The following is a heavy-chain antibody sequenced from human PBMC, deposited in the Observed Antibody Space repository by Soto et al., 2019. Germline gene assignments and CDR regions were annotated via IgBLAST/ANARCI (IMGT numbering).Heavy chain of an antibody. J-gene: IGHJ5*02. CDR1: GGSFSGYY. D-gene: IGHD3-22*01. V-gene: IGHV4-34*01. CDR3: ARVRVTMIVVVITAGWFDP. CDR2: INHSGST. Sequence: ASETLSLTCAVYGGSFSGYYWSWIRQPPGKGLEWIGEINHSGSTNYNPSLKSRVTISVDTSKNQFSLKLSSVTAADTAVYYCARVRVTMIVVVITAGWFDPWGQGTLVTVSS.